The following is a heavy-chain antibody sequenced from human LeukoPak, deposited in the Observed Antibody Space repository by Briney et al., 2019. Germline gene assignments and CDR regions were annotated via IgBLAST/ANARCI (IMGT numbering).Heavy chain of an antibody. V-gene: IGHV3-15*01. D-gene: IGHD3-16*01. J-gene: IGHJ4*02. Sequence: GGSLRLSCAASGFTFNNAWMNWVRQAPGKGLEWVSRIKTKTDGGTIDYAAPVKGRFTISRDDSKNALYLQMNSLKTEDTAVYFCTTDPYDKYYFNYWGQGTLLTVSS. CDR3: TTDPYDKYYFNY. CDR2: IKTKTDGGTI. CDR1: GFTFNNAW.